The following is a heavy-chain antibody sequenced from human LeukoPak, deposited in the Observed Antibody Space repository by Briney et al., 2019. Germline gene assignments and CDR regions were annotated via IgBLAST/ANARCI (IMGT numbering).Heavy chain of an antibody. Sequence: PSETLSLTCSVSGGSISSSSYYWGWIRQPPGKGLEWIGSIYYSGSTYYNPPLKSRVSISVDTSKNQLSLKLTSVTAADTAVYYCARGGSQQLVRIWFDPWGQGTLVTVSS. D-gene: IGHD6-13*01. V-gene: IGHV4-39*07. CDR3: ARGGSQQLVRIWFDP. CDR2: IYYSGST. CDR1: GGSISSSSYY. J-gene: IGHJ5*02.